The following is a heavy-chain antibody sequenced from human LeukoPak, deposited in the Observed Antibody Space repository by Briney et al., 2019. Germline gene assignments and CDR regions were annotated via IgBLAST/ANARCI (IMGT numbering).Heavy chain of an antibody. J-gene: IGHJ5*02. CDR2: ISAYNGNT. V-gene: IGHV1-18*04. D-gene: IGHD3-9*01. CDR3: ARDKYYDILTGYYYEAGNWFDP. CDR1: GYTFTGFY. Sequence: ASVKVSCKASGYTFTGFYIHWVRQAPGQGLEWMGWISAYNGNTNYAQKLQGRVTMTTDTSTSTAYMELRSLRSDDTAVYYCARDKYYDILTGYYYEAGNWFDPWGQGTLVTVSS.